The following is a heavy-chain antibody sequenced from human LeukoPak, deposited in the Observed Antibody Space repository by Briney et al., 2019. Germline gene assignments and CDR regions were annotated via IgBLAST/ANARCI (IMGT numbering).Heavy chain of an antibody. CDR3: ARDSVIRVDTAMVAPFDY. CDR1: GGSISSSSYY. V-gene: IGHV4-39*07. Sequence: PSETLSLTCTVSGGSISSSSYYWGWIRQPPGKGLEWIGSIYYSGSTYYNPSLKSRVTISVDTSKNQFSLKLSSVTAADTAVYYCARDSVIRVDTAMVAPFDYWGQGTLVTVSS. CDR2: IYYSGST. D-gene: IGHD5-18*01. J-gene: IGHJ4*02.